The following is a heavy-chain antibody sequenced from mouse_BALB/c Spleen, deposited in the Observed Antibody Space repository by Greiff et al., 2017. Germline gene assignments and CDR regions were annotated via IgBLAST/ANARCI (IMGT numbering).Heavy chain of an antibody. V-gene: IGHV4-2*02. D-gene: IGHD4-1*01. CDR1: GFDFSRYW. CDR2: INPGSSTI. J-gene: IGHJ4*01. CDR3: ARRGDWDAGYAMDY. Sequence: EVQLVESGGGLVQPGGSLNLSCAASGFDFSRYWMSWARQAPGKGQEWIGEINPGSSTINYTPSLKDKFIISRDNAKNTLYLQMSKVRSEDTALYYCARRGDWDAGYAMDYWGQGTSVTVSS.